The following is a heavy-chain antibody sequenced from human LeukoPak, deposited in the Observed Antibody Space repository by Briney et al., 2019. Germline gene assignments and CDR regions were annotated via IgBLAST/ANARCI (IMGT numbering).Heavy chain of an antibody. J-gene: IGHJ4*02. V-gene: IGHV4-39*07. CDR3: ARVPRITIFGVVTPYYFDY. Sequence: SETLSLTCTVSGGSISTSNYYWGWIRQPPGKGLEWIGNIFYSGSTYYSPSLKSRVTISVDTSKNQFSLKLSSVTAADTAVYYCARVPRITIFGVVTPYYFDYWGQGTLVTVSS. CDR2: IFYSGST. CDR1: GGSISTSNYY. D-gene: IGHD3-3*01.